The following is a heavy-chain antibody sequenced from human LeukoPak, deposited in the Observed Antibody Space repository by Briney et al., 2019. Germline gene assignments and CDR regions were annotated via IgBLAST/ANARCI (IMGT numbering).Heavy chain of an antibody. CDR3: ARGALGYCSSTSCYGNWFDP. CDR2: INPNSGGT. J-gene: IGHJ5*02. CDR1: GYTFTNYY. Sequence: ASVKVSCKASGYTFTNYYIHWVRQAPGQGLEWMGWINPNSGGTNYAQKFQGRVTMTRDTSISTAYMELSRLRSDDTAVYYCARGALGYCSSTSCYGNWFDPWGQGTLVTVSS. D-gene: IGHD2-2*01. V-gene: IGHV1-2*02.